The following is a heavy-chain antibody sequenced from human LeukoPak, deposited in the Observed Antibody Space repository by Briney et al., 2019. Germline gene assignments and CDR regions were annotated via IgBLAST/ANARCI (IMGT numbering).Heavy chain of an antibody. J-gene: IGHJ4*02. CDR1: GGSISSSNW. V-gene: IGHV4-4*02. Sequence: SGTLSLTCAVSGGSISSSNWWSWVRQPPGKGLEWIGENYHSGCTNYNPSLKSRVTISVDKSKNQFSLKLSSVTAADTAAYYCASTAVASRSDYWGQGTLVTVSS. D-gene: IGHD6-19*01. CDR2: NYHSGCT. CDR3: ASTAVASRSDY.